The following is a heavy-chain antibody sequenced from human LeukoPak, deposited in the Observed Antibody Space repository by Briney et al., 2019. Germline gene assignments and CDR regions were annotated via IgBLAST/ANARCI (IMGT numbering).Heavy chain of an antibody. Sequence: GGSLRLSCAASGFTFSSYAMSWVRQAPGKGLEWVSVIYSGGTTSYADSVKGRFTISRDNSKNTLYLQMNSLRAEDTAVYYCARVVDHDYNDYYLDYWGQGTLVTVSS. CDR1: GFTFSSYA. CDR3: ARVVDHDYNDYYLDY. J-gene: IGHJ4*02. D-gene: IGHD4-17*01. V-gene: IGHV3-53*01. CDR2: IYSGGTT.